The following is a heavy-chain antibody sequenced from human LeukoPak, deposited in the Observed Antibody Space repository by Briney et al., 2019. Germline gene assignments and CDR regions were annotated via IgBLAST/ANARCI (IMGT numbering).Heavy chain of an antibody. Sequence: GESLKISCKASAYRFTTFWISWVRQMPGKGLEWMGRITPSGSYTNYSPSFRGHVTISADKSSTTAYLQWSSLRASDTAMYYCATSSGNNPFDYWGQGTLVTVSS. CDR3: ATSSGNNPFDY. V-gene: IGHV5-10-1*01. CDR1: AYRFTTFW. J-gene: IGHJ4*02. CDR2: ITPSGSYT. D-gene: IGHD1-14*01.